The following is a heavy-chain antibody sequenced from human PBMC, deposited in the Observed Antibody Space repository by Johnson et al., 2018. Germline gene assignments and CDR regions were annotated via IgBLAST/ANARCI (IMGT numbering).Heavy chain of an antibody. Sequence: VQLVQSGGGLVQXGGSLRLSCAASGFTFSSYAMSWVRQAPGKGLEWVSYISSSSSTIYYADSVKGRFPISRDNAKNSLYLQMNSLRAGDTAVYYCARGGGGSGYYHDAFDIWGQGTMVTVSS. D-gene: IGHD3-22*01. CDR3: ARGGGGSGYYHDAFDI. J-gene: IGHJ3*02. CDR2: ISSSSSTI. CDR1: GFTFSSYA. V-gene: IGHV3-48*01.